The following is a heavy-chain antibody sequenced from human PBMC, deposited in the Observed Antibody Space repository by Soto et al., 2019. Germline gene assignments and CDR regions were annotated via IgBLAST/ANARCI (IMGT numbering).Heavy chain of an antibody. J-gene: IGHJ3*02. Sequence: SETLSLTCTVSGGSVSSGSYYWSWIRQPPGKGLEWIGYIYYSGSTNYNPSLKSRVTISVDTSKNQFSLKLSSVTAADTAVYYCAREIKRIVVVTAIRYFTNDAFDIWGQGTMVTVSS. CDR1: GGSVSSGSYY. V-gene: IGHV4-61*01. CDR2: IYYSGST. D-gene: IGHD2-21*02. CDR3: AREIKRIVVVTAIRYFTNDAFDI.